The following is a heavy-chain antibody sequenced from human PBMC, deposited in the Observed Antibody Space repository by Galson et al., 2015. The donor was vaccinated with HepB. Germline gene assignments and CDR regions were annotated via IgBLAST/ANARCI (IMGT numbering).Heavy chain of an antibody. CDR2: ISNSGSHT. CDR1: GFIFSTYS. CDR3: ARLTSSSSDPSDY. Sequence: SLRLSCAASGFIFSTYSMNWVRQAPGKGLEWVSSISNSGSHTYYADSVKGRFTISRDNAKTSLYLQMNSLRAEDTAAYYCARLTSSSSDPSDYWGQGTLVTVSS. J-gene: IGHJ4*02. V-gene: IGHV3-21*03. D-gene: IGHD6-6*01.